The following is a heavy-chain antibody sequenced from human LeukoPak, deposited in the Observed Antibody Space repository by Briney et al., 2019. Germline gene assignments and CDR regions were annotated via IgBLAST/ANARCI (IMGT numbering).Heavy chain of an antibody. J-gene: IGHJ4*02. CDR1: GYTFTDEY. V-gene: IGHV1-2*02. CDR3: APTPEAYTSNWNV. Sequence: ASVKVSCKTSGYTFTDEYMQRVRQAPGQGVEGMGWINPNSGFTNYAQKFQGRVTMTRDTSISTAYMEVRRLRPDDTAVYYCAPTPEAYTSNWNVWGQGTLVTVSS. D-gene: IGHD1-1*01. CDR2: INPNSGFT.